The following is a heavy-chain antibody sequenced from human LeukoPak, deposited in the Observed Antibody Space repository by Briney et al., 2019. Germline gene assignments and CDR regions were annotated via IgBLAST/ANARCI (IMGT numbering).Heavy chain of an antibody. Sequence: PSETLSLTCTVSGGSVSSGSYYWSWIRQPPGKGLEWIGYIYYSGSTNYNPSLKSRVTISVDTSKNQFSLKLSSVTAADTAVYYCARLGKYYYDSSGYYLDYWGQGTLVTVSS. D-gene: IGHD3-22*01. J-gene: IGHJ4*02. CDR1: GGSVSSGSYY. V-gene: IGHV4-61*01. CDR3: ARLGKYYYDSSGYYLDY. CDR2: IYYSGST.